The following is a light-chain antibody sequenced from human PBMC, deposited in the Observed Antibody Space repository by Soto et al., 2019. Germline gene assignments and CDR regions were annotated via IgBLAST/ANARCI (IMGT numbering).Light chain of an antibody. CDR2: YDS. CDR3: QVWYSSNDLHV. Sequence: SRELSEPASWPVAPGQTGRITCGGNNIGSESVHWYQQRPGQAPVLAVSYDSDRPSGIPERFSGSNSANTATLTISRVEAGDEADYYCQVWYSSNDLHVFGSGTKV. V-gene: IGLV3-21*02. J-gene: IGLJ1*01. CDR1: NIGSES.